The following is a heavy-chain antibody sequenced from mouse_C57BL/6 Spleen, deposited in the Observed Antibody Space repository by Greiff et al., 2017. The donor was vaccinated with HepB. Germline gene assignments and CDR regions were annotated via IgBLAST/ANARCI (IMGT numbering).Heavy chain of an antibody. D-gene: IGHD2-2*01. CDR1: GFNIKDDY. V-gene: IGHV14-4*01. CDR3: TTGLRFDG. CDR2: IDPENGDT. Sequence: EVKLMESGAELVRPGASVKLSCTASGFNIKDDYMHWVKQRPEQGLEWIGWIDPENGDTEYAAKFQGKATITADTSSNTAYLQLSSLTSEDTAVYYCTTGLRFDGWGQGTTLTVSS. J-gene: IGHJ2*01.